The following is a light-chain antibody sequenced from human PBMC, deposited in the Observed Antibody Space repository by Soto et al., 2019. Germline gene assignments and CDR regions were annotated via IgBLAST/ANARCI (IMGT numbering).Light chain of an antibody. V-gene: IGKV3-20*01. CDR3: QQYGSSYWT. J-gene: IGKJ1*01. CDR1: QSVSSSY. Sequence: EIVTTQSPATLSVSPGERATLSCRASQSVSSSYLAWYQQKPGQAPRLLIYGASSRATGIPDRFSGSGSGTDFTLTISRLEPEDFAVYYCQQYGSSYWTFGQGTKVDIK. CDR2: GAS.